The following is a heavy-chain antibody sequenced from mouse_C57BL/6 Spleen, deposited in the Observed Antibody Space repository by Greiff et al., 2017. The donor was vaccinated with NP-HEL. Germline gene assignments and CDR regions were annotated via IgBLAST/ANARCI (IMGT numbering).Heavy chain of an antibody. Sequence: VQLQQSGPGLVKPSQSLSLTCSVTGYSITSGYYWNWIRQFPGNKLEWMGYISYDGSNNYNPSLKNRISITRDTSKNQFFLKLNSVTTEDTATYYCAKLFDYWGQGTTLTVSS. CDR3: AKLFDY. D-gene: IGHD4-1*01. J-gene: IGHJ2*01. CDR2: ISYDGSN. CDR1: GYSITSGYY. V-gene: IGHV3-6*01.